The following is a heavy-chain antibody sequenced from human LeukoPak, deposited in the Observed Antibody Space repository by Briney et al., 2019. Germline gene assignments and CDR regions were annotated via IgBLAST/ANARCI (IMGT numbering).Heavy chain of an antibody. J-gene: IGHJ6*03. V-gene: IGHV1-8*03. Sequence: ASVKVSCKASGYTFTSYDINWVRQATGQGLESMGWMNPNSGNTGYAQKFQGRVTITRNTSISTAYMELSSLRSEDTAVYYCARLYGDYGYYYYYMDVWGKGTTVTVSS. CDR1: GYTFTSYD. D-gene: IGHD4-17*01. CDR3: ARLYGDYGYYYYYMDV. CDR2: MNPNSGNT.